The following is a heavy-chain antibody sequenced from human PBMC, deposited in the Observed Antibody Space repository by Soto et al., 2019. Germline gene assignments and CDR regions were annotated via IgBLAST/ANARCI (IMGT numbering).Heavy chain of an antibody. Sequence: GGSLRLSCAASGFTFSGSAMHWVRQASGKGLEWVGRIRSKANSYATAYAASVKGRFTISRDDSKNTAYLQMNSLKTEDTAVYYCTSSPTDYGGNTYNYYYYGMDVWGQGTTVTVSS. CDR1: GFTFSGSA. V-gene: IGHV3-73*01. D-gene: IGHD4-17*01. J-gene: IGHJ6*02. CDR2: IRSKANSYAT. CDR3: TSSPTDYGGNTYNYYYYGMDV.